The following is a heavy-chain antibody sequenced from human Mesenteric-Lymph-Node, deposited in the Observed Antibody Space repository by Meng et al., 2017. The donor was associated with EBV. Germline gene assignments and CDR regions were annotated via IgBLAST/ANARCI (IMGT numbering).Heavy chain of an antibody. J-gene: IGHJ4*02. Sequence: QLQLQDSGSGLVKPSEXLSLTCTVSGDSVSSSGYYWDWFRQPPGTGLEWIGSVYYSGSASYYPSVRSRVTISVDTSKNQFSLQLSSVTAADTAVYYCARRYDGVTPGGLDCWGQGTLVTVSS. CDR2: VYYSGSA. CDR1: GDSVSSSGYY. CDR3: ARRYDGVTPGGLDC. V-gene: IGHV4-39*01. D-gene: IGHD3-22*01.